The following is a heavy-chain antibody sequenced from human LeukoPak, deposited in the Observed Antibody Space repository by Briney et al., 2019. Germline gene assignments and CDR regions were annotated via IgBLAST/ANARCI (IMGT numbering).Heavy chain of an antibody. J-gene: IGHJ4*02. V-gene: IGHV1-8*02. D-gene: IGHD6-13*01. CDR2: MNPNSGNT. CDR1: GYTFTGYY. Sequence: ASVKVSCKASGYTFTGYYMHWVRQAPGQGLEWMGWMNPNSGNTGYAQKFQGRVTMTRNTSISTAYMELSSLRSEDTAVYYCARVVLRKQQLVYWGQGTLVTVSS. CDR3: ARVVLRKQQLVY.